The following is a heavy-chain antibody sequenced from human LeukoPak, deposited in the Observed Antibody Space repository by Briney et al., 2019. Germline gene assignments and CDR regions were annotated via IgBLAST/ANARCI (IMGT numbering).Heavy chain of an antibody. CDR3: ARYHPPWRYTFTPTGPFDY. CDR2: IYYSGST. CDR1: GGSISSYY. Sequence: SETLSLTCTVSGGSISSYYWSWIRQPPGKGLEWIGYIYYSGSTNYNPSLKSRVTISGDTSKNQFSLKLSSVTAADTAVYYCARYHPPWRYTFTPTGPFDYWGQGTLVTVSS. J-gene: IGHJ4*02. D-gene: IGHD1-1*01. V-gene: IGHV4-59*01.